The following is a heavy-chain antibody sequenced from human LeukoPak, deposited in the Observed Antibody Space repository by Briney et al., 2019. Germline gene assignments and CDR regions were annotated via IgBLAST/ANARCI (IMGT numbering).Heavy chain of an antibody. CDR1: GYTFPRYF. D-gene: IGHD3-10*01. CDR3: ARDGSGSYGMDV. Sequence: ASVKVSCLPSGYTFPRYFMHWVRQAPRRGLAWMGKINPSGDSTSYAQKFQGRVTMTRDMSTSTVYMELSSLGSEDTAVYYCARDGSGSYGMDVWGQGTTVTVSS. V-gene: IGHV1-46*01. J-gene: IGHJ6*02. CDR2: INPSGDST.